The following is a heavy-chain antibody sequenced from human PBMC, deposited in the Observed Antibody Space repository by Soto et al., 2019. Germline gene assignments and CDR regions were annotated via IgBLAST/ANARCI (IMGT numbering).Heavy chain of an antibody. CDR1: GFTFDDYA. Sequence: GGSLRLSCAASGFTFDDYAMHWVRQAPGKGLEWVSGISWNSGSIGYADSVKGRFTISRDNAKNSLYLQMNSLRAEDTALYYCAKSHDYYGSGSFSWFDPWGQGTLVTVSS. D-gene: IGHD3-10*01. J-gene: IGHJ5*02. V-gene: IGHV3-9*01. CDR3: AKSHDYYGSGSFSWFDP. CDR2: ISWNSGSI.